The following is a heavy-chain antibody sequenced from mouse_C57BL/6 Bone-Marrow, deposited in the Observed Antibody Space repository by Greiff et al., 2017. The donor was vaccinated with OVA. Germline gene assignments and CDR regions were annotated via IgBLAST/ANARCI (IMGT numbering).Heavy chain of an antibody. CDR1: GFSLTSYG. J-gene: IGHJ1*03. V-gene: IGHV2-2*01. Sequence: QVQLKESGPGLVQPSQSLSITCTVSGFSLTSYGVHWVRQSPGKGLEWLGVIWSGGSTDYNAAFISRLGISKDNSKSQVFFKMKSLQADDTAIYYCARKRDYGSSPWYFDVWGTGTTVTVSS. CDR3: ARKRDYGSSPWYFDV. D-gene: IGHD1-1*01. CDR2: IWSGGST.